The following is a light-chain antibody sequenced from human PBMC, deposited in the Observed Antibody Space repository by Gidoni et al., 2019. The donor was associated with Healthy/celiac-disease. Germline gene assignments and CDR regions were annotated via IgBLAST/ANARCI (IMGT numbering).Light chain of an antibody. CDR1: QSISSW. CDR3: QQWT. Sequence: DIQMTQSPSTLSASVGDRVTITCRASQSISSWLAWYQQKPGKAPKLLIYKASSLESGVPSRLSGSGSGTEFTLTISSLQPDDFATYYCQQWTFGQGTKVEIK. J-gene: IGKJ1*01. V-gene: IGKV1-5*03. CDR2: KAS.